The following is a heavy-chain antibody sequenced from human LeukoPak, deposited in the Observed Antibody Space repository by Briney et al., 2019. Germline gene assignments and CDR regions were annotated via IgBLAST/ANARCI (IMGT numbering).Heavy chain of an antibody. Sequence: SETLSLTCAVYGGSFSGYYWSWIRQPPGKGLGWIGEINHSGSTIYNPSLKSRVTISVDTSKNQFSLKLSSVTAADTAVYYCARSRERISRDFDYWGQGTLVTVSS. V-gene: IGHV4-34*01. CDR2: INHSGST. CDR1: GGSFSGYY. D-gene: IGHD1-26*01. J-gene: IGHJ4*02. CDR3: ARSRERISRDFDY.